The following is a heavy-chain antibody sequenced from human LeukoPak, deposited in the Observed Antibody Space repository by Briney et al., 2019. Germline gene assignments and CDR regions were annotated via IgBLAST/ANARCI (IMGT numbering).Heavy chain of an antibody. CDR2: IYYSGST. V-gene: IGHV4-39*07. J-gene: IGHJ4*02. CDR3: AREPICARGGDCYPLDY. D-gene: IGHD2-21*02. CDR1: GGSISSSSYY. Sequence: SETLSLTCTVSGGSISSSSYYWGWIRQPPGKGLEWIGSIYYSGSTYYNPSLKSRVTISVDTSKNQFSLKLSSVTAADTAVYYCAREPICARGGDCYPLDYWGQATLVTVSS.